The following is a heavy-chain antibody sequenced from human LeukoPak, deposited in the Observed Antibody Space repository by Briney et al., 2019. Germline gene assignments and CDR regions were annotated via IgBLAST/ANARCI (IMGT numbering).Heavy chain of an antibody. J-gene: IGHJ5*02. CDR2: IYATGST. Sequence: SETLSLTCTVSGGSISSYYWSWIRQPPGKGLEWIGYIYATGSTNYNPSLKRRVTIPVDPSKTQFSLNLRSVTAADTAVYYCARHGSVRSPLGPWGQGTLVTVSS. D-gene: IGHD3-10*01. V-gene: IGHV4-4*09. CDR3: ARHGSVRSPLGP. CDR1: GGSISSYY.